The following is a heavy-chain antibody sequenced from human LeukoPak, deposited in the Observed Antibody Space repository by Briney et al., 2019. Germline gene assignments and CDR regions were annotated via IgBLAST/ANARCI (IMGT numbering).Heavy chain of an antibody. D-gene: IGHD6-19*01. V-gene: IGHV4-39*01. CDR1: GVSISSSSYY. Sequence: SETLSLTCTVSGVSISSSSYYWGWIRQPPGKGLEWIGSIYYSGGTYYNPSLKSRVTISVDTSKNQFSLKLSSVTAADTAVYYCARRLGRPLRIDYWGQGTLVTVSS. CDR2: IYYSGGT. CDR3: ARRLGRPLRIDY. J-gene: IGHJ4*02.